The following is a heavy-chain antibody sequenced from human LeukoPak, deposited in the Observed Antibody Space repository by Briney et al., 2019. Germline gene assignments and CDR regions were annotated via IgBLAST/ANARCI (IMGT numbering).Heavy chain of an antibody. CDR2: ISGSGGST. D-gene: IGHD3-10*01. CDR3: AKRITMVRGVIIPGPSFDY. CDR1: GFTFSSYA. J-gene: IGHJ4*02. Sequence: GGSLRPSCAASGFTFSSYAMSWVRQAPGKGLEWVSAISGSGGSTYYADSVKGRFTISRDNSKNTLYLQMNSLRAEDTAVYYCAKRITMVRGVIIPGPSFDYWGQGTLVTVSS. V-gene: IGHV3-23*01.